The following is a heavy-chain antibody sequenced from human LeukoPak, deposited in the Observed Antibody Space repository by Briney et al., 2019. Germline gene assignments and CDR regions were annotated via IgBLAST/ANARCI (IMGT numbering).Heavy chain of an antibody. CDR3: ARDTDQYCGRDRYVDY. J-gene: IGHJ4*02. V-gene: IGHV3-21*01. CDR2: ISSSSSYI. D-gene: IGHD2-21*02. CDR1: RFTFSSYG. Sequence: GSLRLSCAASRFTFSSYGMHWVRQAPGKGLEWVSSISSSSSYIYYADSVKGRFTISRDNARNSLYLQMNSLRAEDTAVYYCARDTDQYCGRDRYVDYWGQGTLVTVSS.